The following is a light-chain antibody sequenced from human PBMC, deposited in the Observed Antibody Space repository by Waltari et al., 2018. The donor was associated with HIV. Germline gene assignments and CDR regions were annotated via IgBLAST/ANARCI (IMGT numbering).Light chain of an antibody. CDR1: SSDIGGYNY. Sequence: QSALTQPASVSGSPGQSITISCTGTSSDIGGYNYVSWYQHHPGKAPKLMIYEVSNRPSGVSNRCSVSKSGNTASLTISGLQAEDEADYYCSSYTSSNTLVFGTGTKVTVL. V-gene: IGLV2-14*01. CDR2: EVS. J-gene: IGLJ1*01. CDR3: SSYTSSNTLV.